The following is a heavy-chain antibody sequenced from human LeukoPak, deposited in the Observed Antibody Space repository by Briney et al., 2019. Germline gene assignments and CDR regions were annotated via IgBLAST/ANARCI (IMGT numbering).Heavy chain of an antibody. CDR1: GASMTSRNW. CDR2: ISHSGST. J-gene: IGHJ4*02. V-gene: IGHV4-4*02. D-gene: IGHD3-10*01. CDR3: AKPLYASGSYHFDS. Sequence: SGTLSLTCAISGASMTSRNWWSWVRQPPGKGLEWIGEISHSGSTNYNPSPKSRVTISVDKSKTQFSLKVNSVTAADTAVYYCAKPLYASGSYHFDSWGQGTLVTVSS.